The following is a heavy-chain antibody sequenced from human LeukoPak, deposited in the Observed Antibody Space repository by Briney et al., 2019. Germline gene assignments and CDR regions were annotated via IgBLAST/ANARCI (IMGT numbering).Heavy chain of an antibody. D-gene: IGHD3-10*01. CDR2: IHYSGST. V-gene: IGHV4-59*01. Sequence: SETLSLTCTVSGGSISSYYWSWIRQPPGKGLEWIGYIHYSGSTNYNPSLKSRVTISVDTSKNQFSLKLSSVTAADTAVYYCASFGIPSLKGSDYWGQGTLVTVSS. J-gene: IGHJ4*02. CDR3: ASFGIPSLKGSDY. CDR1: GGSISSYY.